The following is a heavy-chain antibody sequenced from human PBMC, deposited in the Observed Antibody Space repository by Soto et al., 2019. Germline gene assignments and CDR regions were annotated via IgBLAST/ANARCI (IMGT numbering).Heavy chain of an antibody. J-gene: IGHJ4*02. CDR1: GFTFSNAW. V-gene: IGHV3-15*01. D-gene: IGHD3-22*01. CDR3: TTGYYYDSSGYYYPGY. Sequence: GGSLRLSCAASGFTFSNAWMSWVRQAPGKGLEWVGRIKSKTDGGTTDYAAPVKGRFTISRDDSKNTLYLQMNSLKTEDTAVYYCTTGYYYDSSGYYYPGYWGQGTLVTVSS. CDR2: IKSKTDGGTT.